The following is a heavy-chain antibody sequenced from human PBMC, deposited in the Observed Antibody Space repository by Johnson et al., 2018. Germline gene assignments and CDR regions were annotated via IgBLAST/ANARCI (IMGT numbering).Heavy chain of an antibody. D-gene: IGHD1-26*01. CDR2: ISYDGSNK. J-gene: IGHJ1*01. V-gene: IGHV3-30*18. CDR3: AKVGVREWEYYGPFQY. CDR1: GFTFSSYG. Sequence: QVQLVQSGGGVVQPGRSLRLSCAASGFTFSSYGMHWVRQAPGKGLEWVAVISYDGSNKYYADSVKGRFTISRDNSKNTLYLQMNSLRAEETAVYYCAKVGVREWEYYGPFQYWGPGTLVTVSS.